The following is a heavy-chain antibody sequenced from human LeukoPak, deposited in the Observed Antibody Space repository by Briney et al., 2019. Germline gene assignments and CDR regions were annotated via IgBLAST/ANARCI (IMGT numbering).Heavy chain of an antibody. V-gene: IGHV3-23*01. CDR3: ARGRNDYWGGFSTYSYYHIDV. CDR1: GFTFSSSA. CDR2: FSGSGDRT. J-gene: IGHJ6*03. Sequence: GGSLRLSCAASGFTFSSSAMSWVRQAPGKGLEWVSTFSGSGDRTYYADSVKGRFTISRDNSKNTLYLQMYSLRVEDTALYYCARGRNDYWGGFSTYSYYHIDVWGKGTTVTVSS. D-gene: IGHD3-3*01.